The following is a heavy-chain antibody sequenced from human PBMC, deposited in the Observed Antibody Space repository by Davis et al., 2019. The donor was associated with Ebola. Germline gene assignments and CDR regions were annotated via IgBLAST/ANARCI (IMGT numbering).Heavy chain of an antibody. CDR2: INPQTGAT. D-gene: IGHD5/OR15-5a*01. J-gene: IGHJ4*02. CDR3: TMSSSPYYFDY. V-gene: IGHV1-2*06. Sequence: AASVKVSCKASGDTFSDQYIHWVRQAPGQGLDWVGRINPQTGATKYRQKFEGRVTIIRDTAIRTTFLELSSPRPDDTAIYYCTMSSSPYYFDYWGQGTLITVSS. CDR1: GDTFSDQY.